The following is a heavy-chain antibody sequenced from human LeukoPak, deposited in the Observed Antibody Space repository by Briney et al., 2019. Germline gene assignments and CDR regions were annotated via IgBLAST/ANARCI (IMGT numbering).Heavy chain of an antibody. Sequence: ASVKVSCKTSGYTFTDNCIHWVRQAPGQGLEWMGWINPNSGGTSFSQKFKGRVTMTRDTSISTAYMELSRLRSDDTAVYYCARVGYSGYDYPFDYWGQGTLVTVSS. D-gene: IGHD5-12*01. V-gene: IGHV1-2*02. CDR1: GYTFTDNC. CDR3: ARVGYSGYDYPFDY. CDR2: INPNSGGT. J-gene: IGHJ4*02.